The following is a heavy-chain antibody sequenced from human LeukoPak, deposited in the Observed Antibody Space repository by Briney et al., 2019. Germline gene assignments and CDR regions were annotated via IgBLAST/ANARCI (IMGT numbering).Heavy chain of an antibody. CDR1: GFTFGDYA. CDR2: IRSKAYGGTT. J-gene: IGHJ4*02. D-gene: IGHD2-2*01. CDR3: TRGYCSSTSCYGSDY. Sequence: GGSLRLSCTASGFTFGDYAMSWVRQAPGKGLVWVGFIRSKAYGGTTEYAASVKGRFTISRDDSKSIAYLQMNSLKTEDTAVYYCTRGYCSSTSCYGSDYWGQGTLVTVSS. V-gene: IGHV3-49*04.